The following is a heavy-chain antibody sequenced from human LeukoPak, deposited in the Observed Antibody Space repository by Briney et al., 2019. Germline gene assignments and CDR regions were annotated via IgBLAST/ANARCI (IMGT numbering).Heavy chain of an antibody. V-gene: IGHV1-2*04. Sequence: ASVKASCKASGYTFTGYYMHWVRQAPGQGLEWMGWINPNSGGTNYAQKFQGWVTMTRDTSISTAYMELSRLRSDDTAVYYCALLGYCSSTSCYKLNDYWGQGTLVTVSS. D-gene: IGHD2-2*02. J-gene: IGHJ4*02. CDR3: ALLGYCSSTSCYKLNDY. CDR2: INPNSGGT. CDR1: GYTFTGYY.